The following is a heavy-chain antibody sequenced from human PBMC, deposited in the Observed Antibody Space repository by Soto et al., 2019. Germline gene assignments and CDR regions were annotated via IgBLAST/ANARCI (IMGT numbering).Heavy chain of an antibody. CDR2: IWDDGSTK. J-gene: IGHJ6*03. CDR1: GFTFSNYA. D-gene: IGHD2-2*01. Sequence: QVQLVESGGGVAQPGRSLRLSCAASGFTFSNYAMHWVRQAPGKGLEWVAVIWDDGSTKYYADSVKGRFTISRNNSKNTEYLKRNSLRAEDTAVYFFARGGGGSSPAHYYYYYMDGWGKGTTVTVSS. CDR3: ARGGGGSSPAHYYYYYMDG. V-gene: IGHV3-33*01.